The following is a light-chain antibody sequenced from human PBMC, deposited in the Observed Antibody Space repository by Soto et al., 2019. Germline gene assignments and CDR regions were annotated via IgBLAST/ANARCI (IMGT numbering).Light chain of an antibody. CDR1: NSDVGAYNY. J-gene: IGLJ3*02. CDR3: SSFTTSSTLM. V-gene: IGLV2-14*01. CDR2: DVT. Sequence: QSALTQPASVSGSPGQSITMSCTGTNSDVGAYNYVSWYQQHPGKAPKLMIYDVTNRPSGVSNRFSGSKSGNTASLNISGLQAEDEADYYCSSFTTSSTLMFGGGTKVTVL.